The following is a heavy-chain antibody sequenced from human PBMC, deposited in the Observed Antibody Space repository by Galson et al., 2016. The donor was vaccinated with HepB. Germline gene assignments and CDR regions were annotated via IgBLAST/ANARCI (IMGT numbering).Heavy chain of an antibody. CDR3: ARHEAYNWTDPFDY. CDR2: TYYNEGN. D-gene: IGHD1-1*01. CDR1: GVSVSGGAYH. V-gene: IGHV4-61*08. Sequence: SETLSLTCTVSGVSVSGGAYHWAWIRQPTGQGLEWMAHTYYNEGNRYSPSLRSRIIISLDTSKNQFSLKLRSVTAADTAMYFCARHEAYNWTDPFDYWGQGTLVTVSS. J-gene: IGHJ4*02.